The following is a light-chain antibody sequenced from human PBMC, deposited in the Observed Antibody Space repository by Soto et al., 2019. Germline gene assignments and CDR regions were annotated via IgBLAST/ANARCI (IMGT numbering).Light chain of an antibody. CDR2: DVS. J-gene: IGLJ1*01. Sequence: HSVLTQPRSVSGSPGQSVTISCTGTSSDVGGYNYVSWYQQHPGKAPKLMIYDVSKRPSGVPDRFSGSKSGNTASLTISGLQAEDEADYYCCSHTTTGTLQVFVTVTKVTV. CDR3: CSHTTTGTLQV. V-gene: IGLV2-11*01. CDR1: SSDVGGYNY.